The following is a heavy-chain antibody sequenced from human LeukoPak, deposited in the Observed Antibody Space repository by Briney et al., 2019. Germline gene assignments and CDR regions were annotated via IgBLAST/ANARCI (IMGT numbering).Heavy chain of an antibody. CDR3: AKNEAGRVSQFSRCWYGMGSYFDY. D-gene: IGHD6-13*01. Sequence: GGSLRLSCAASGFTFSRYAMSCVRQAPGKGLEWVSTISGGGGNTYYADSVKGRFTISRDNSKNTVFLQMNSLRAEDTAVYYCAKNEAGRVSQFSRCWYGMGSYFDYWGQGTLVTVSS. CDR2: ISGGGGNT. V-gene: IGHV3-23*01. J-gene: IGHJ4*02. CDR1: GFTFSRYA.